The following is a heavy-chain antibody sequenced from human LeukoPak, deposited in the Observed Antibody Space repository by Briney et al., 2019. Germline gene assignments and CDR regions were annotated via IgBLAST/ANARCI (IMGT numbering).Heavy chain of an antibody. V-gene: IGHV3-23*01. D-gene: IGHD6-19*01. CDR3: AKERSSGWYVAGTDAFDI. J-gene: IGHJ3*02. CDR2: ISGSGGST. Sequence: GGSLRLSCAASGFTFSSYSMNWVRQAPGKGLEWVSAISGSGGSTYYADSVKGRFTISRDNSKNTLYLQMNSLRAEDTAVYYCAKERSSGWYVAGTDAFDIWGQGTMVTVSS. CDR1: GFTFSSYS.